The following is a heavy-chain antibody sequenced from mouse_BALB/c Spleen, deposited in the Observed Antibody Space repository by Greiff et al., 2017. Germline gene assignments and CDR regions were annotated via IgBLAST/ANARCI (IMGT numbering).Heavy chain of an antibody. J-gene: IGHJ4*01. CDR1: GFTFSDYY. Sequence: EVQLVESGGGLVKPGGSLKLSCAASGFTFSDYYMYWVRQTPEKRLEWVATISDGGSYTYYPDSVKGRFTISRDNAKNNLYLQMSSLKSEDTAMYYCARDPDGPYAMDYWGQGTSVTVSS. D-gene: IGHD2-3*01. CDR2: ISDGGSYT. CDR3: ARDPDGPYAMDY. V-gene: IGHV5-4*02.